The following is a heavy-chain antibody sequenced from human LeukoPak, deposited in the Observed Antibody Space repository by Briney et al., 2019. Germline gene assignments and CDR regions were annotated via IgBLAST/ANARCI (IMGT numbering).Heavy chain of an antibody. CDR3: ARGAPGY. V-gene: IGHV4-34*01. CDR2: INDRGST. J-gene: IGHJ4*02. CDR1: GGSFSGYS. Sequence: PSETLSLTCAVYGGSFSGYSWTWIRQSPGKGLEWIGQINDRGSTKYNPSLESRVAISVDTSKNQFFLILNSVTAADTAVYYCARGAPGYWGQGTLVTVSS.